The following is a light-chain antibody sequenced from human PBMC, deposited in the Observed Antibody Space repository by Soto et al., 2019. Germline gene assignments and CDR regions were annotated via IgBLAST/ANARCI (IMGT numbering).Light chain of an antibody. Sequence: QSALTQPASVSGSPGQSITISCTGTSSDVDDYNYVSWYQQHPGKPPKLMIYDVSNRPSGVSNRFSGSKSGNTASLTISGLQAEDEADYYCSSYISSYTLGVFGGGTKLTVL. V-gene: IGLV2-14*01. CDR1: SSDVDDYNY. CDR2: DVS. CDR3: SSYISSYTLGV. J-gene: IGLJ2*01.